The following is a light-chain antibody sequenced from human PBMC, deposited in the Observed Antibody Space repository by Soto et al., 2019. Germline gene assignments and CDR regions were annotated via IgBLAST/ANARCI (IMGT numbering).Light chain of an antibody. V-gene: IGKV3-20*01. CDR1: QSVSSSY. CDR3: QQYGGSPRT. J-gene: IGKJ1*01. CDR2: GAS. Sequence: EIMLTQSPGTLSLSPGERATLSFRASQSVSSSYLAWYQQRRGQAPRLLIYGASTRATGIPARFSGSGSGTEFTLTISSLQSEDFAVYYCQQYGGSPRTFGQGTKVDI.